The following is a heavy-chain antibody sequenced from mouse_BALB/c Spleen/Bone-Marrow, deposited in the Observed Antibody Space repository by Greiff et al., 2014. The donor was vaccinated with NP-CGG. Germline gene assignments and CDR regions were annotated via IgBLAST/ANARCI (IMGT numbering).Heavy chain of an antibody. CDR2: ISYDGSN. J-gene: IGHJ3*01. V-gene: IGHV3-6*02. Sequence: EVQLQQSGPGLVKPSQSLSLTCSVTGYSITSGYYWNWIRQFPGNKLEWMGDISYDGSNNYNPSLKNRISITRDTSKNQFFLKLNSVTTEDTATYYCARDRVFAYWGQGTLVTVSA. CDR1: GYSITSGYY. CDR3: ARDRVFAY. D-gene: IGHD3-1*01.